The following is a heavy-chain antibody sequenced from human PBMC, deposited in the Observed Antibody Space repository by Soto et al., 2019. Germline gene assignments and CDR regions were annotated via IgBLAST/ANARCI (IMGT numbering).Heavy chain of an antibody. Sequence: QVQLQESGPGLVKPSQTLSLTCTVSGGSISSGGYYWSWIRQHPGKGLEWIGYIYYSGSTYYNTSLKSRVTISVDTSKNQYSLKLSSVTAADTAVYYCARDAGKNSCSSGFYYYYYYGMDVWGQGTTVTVSS. J-gene: IGHJ6*02. CDR3: ARDAGKNSCSSGFYYYYYYGMDV. CDR1: GGSISSGGYY. V-gene: IGHV4-31*03. CDR2: IYYSGST. D-gene: IGHD6-6*01.